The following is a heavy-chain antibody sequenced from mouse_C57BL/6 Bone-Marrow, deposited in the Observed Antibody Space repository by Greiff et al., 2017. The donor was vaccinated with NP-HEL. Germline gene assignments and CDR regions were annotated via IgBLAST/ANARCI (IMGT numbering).Heavy chain of an antibody. J-gene: IGHJ3*01. CDR1: GYTFTSYW. V-gene: IGHV1-64*01. Sequence: QVHVKQPGAELVKPGASVKLSCKASGYTFTSYWMHWVKQRPGQGLEWIGMIHPNSGSTNYNEKFKSKATLTVDKSSSTAYMQLSSLTSEDSAVYYCARSFLFAYWGQGTLVTVSA. CDR3: ARSFLFAY. CDR2: IHPNSGST.